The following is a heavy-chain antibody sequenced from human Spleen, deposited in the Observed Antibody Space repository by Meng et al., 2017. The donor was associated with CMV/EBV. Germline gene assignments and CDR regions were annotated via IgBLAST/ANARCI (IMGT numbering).Heavy chain of an antibody. CDR1: AFALSVYD. J-gene: IGHJ6*02. V-gene: IGHV3-21*06. CDR3: ARDWGDIVVVPAATGGMYGMDV. D-gene: IGHD2-2*01. Sequence: GESLKISCVASAFALSVYDMNWVRQAPGKGLEWVSTISSDSTKIFYADSVKGRFIVSRDNAKNSLYLQLNRLRDEDTAVYYCARDWGDIVVVPAATGGMYGMDVWGQGTTVTVSS. CDR2: ISSDSTKI.